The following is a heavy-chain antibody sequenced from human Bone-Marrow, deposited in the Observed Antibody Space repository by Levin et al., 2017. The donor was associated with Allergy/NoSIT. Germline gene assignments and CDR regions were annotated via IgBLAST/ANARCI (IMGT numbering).Heavy chain of an antibody. Sequence: SLKISCEASGFTSSFYAMSWVRQAPGKGLEWVSGIIGSGDDTSYIDSVKGRFIISRDESKNTLYLQMNGLRAEDTATYYCAKMEQQLLKGAFDLWGRGTLVTVSS. CDR3: AKMEQQLLKGAFDL. V-gene: IGHV3-23*01. D-gene: IGHD1-26*01. CDR2: IIGSGDDT. CDR1: GFTSSFYA. J-gene: IGHJ2*01.